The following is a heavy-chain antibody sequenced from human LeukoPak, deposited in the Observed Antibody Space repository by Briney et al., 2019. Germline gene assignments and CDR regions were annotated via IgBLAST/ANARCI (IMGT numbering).Heavy chain of an antibody. CDR2: ISSSSSTI. CDR3: ASLTLFGDFWSGYYTGIGPNYFDY. V-gene: IGHV3-48*02. D-gene: IGHD3-3*01. CDR1: GFTFSSYS. J-gene: IGHJ4*02. Sequence: GGSLRLSCAASGFTFSSYSMNWVRQAPGKGLEWASYISSSSSTIYYADSVKGRFTISRDNAKNSLYLQMNSLRDEDTAVYYCASLTLFGDFWSGYYTGIGPNYFDYWGQGTLVTVSS.